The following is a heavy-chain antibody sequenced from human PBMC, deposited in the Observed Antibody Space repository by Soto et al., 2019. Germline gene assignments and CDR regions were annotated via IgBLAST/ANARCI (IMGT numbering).Heavy chain of an antibody. V-gene: IGHV3-66*01. CDR3: ARFRRNYYGSGSYGSSYFDY. D-gene: IGHD3-10*01. Sequence: EVQLVESGGGLVQPGGSLRLSCAASGFTVSSNYMTWVRQAPGKGLEWVSVIYIGGSTYYADSVKGRFTISRDNSKNTLYLQMNSLRAEDTAVYYCARFRRNYYGSGSYGSSYFDYWGQGTLVTVSS. J-gene: IGHJ4*02. CDR2: IYIGGST. CDR1: GFTVSSNY.